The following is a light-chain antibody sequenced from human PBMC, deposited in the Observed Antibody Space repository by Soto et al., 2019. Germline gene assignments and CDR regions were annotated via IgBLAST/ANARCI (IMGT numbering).Light chain of an antibody. V-gene: IGKV3-20*01. CDR2: GAS. Sequence: EIVLTQSPVTLSLSSVKRTTLSCTASQSVSNNYLAWYQQKPGQAPRLLIYGASNRATGIPDRFSGSGSGTDFTLTISRLEPEDFAVYYCQQYGSSGTFGQGTKVDIK. J-gene: IGKJ1*01. CDR1: QSVSNNY. CDR3: QQYGSSGT.